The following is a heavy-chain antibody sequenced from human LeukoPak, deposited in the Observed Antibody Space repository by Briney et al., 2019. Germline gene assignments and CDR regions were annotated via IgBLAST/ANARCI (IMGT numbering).Heavy chain of an antibody. V-gene: IGHV3-7*03. CDR3: ATSYDMGWLIGY. Sequence: GGSLRLPCATSGFTFSNFWMSWVRQAPGKGLEWVASVRPDGSEKFYVASVKGRFTISRDNGKSSLYLQMNSLRAEDTALYYCATSYDMGWLIGYWGQGTLVTVSS. J-gene: IGHJ4*02. CDR2: VRPDGSEK. D-gene: IGHD3/OR15-3a*01. CDR1: GFTFSNFW.